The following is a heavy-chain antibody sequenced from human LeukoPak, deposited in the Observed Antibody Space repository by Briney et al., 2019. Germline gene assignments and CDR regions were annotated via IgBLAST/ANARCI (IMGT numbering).Heavy chain of an antibody. V-gene: IGHV1-69*05. J-gene: IGHJ4*02. CDR1: GGSFSSYA. CDR2: IIPIFGTA. D-gene: IGHD3-10*01. CDR3: ARGKAYGSGSWHFDY. Sequence: ASVKVSCKAAGGSFSSYAISWVRQAPGQGLEWMGGIIPIFGTANYAQTFQGRVTITTDESTSTAYMELSSLRSEDTAVYYCARGKAYGSGSWHFDYWGQGTLVTVSS.